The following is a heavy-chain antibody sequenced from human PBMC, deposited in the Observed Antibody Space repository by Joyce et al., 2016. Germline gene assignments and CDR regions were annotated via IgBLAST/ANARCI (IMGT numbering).Heavy chain of an antibody. V-gene: IGHV4-30-2*01. J-gene: IGHJ3*01. CDR2: ISHTDTT. CDR3: ARGPWNNAFDV. CDR1: NGSINSGSYS. Sequence: QLQLQESGSGLVKPSQTLSLTCTVSNGSINSGSYSWSWIRQPPEKGLECLGYISHTDTTYDNPSLKSRLTISVDRSLNQFSLKLTSVTAADTALYYCARGPWNNAFDVWGQGTMVTVSS. D-gene: IGHD1/OR15-1a*01.